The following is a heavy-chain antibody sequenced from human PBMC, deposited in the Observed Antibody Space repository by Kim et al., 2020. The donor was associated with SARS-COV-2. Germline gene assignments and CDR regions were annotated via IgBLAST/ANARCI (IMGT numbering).Heavy chain of an antibody. D-gene: IGHD2-21*01. V-gene: IGHV3-21*01. Sequence: GGSLRLSCAASGFAFSAYSMNWVRQAPGKGLEWVSALNSFGNYIYYADSVKGRFTISRDNAKDSLYLQMNNLRGEDTGVYYCARARRGGSYYYCMDVWGQGTTVTVPS. CDR1: GFAFSAYS. CDR2: LNSFGNYI. CDR3: ARARRGGSYYYCMDV. J-gene: IGHJ6*02.